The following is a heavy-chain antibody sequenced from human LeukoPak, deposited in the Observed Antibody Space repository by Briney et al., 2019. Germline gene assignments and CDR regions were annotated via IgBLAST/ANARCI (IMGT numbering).Heavy chain of an antibody. CDR2: ISYSGST. CDR3: ASLGSSDAFDI. CDR1: GGSISSSSFY. D-gene: IGHD1-26*01. J-gene: IGHJ3*02. Sequence: SETLSLTCSVSGGSISSSSFYWGWIRQPPGKGLEWIGSISYSGSTYYNPSLKSRVTISVDTSKNQFSLKLSSVTAADTAVYYCASLGSSDAFDIWGQGTMVTVSS. V-gene: IGHV4-39*01.